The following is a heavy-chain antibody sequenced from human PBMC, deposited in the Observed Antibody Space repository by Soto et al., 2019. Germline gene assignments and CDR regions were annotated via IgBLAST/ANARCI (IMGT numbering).Heavy chain of an antibody. J-gene: IGHJ4*02. D-gene: IGHD5-18*01. CDR1: GFTFSTYG. CDR2: VWYAGGNT. V-gene: IGHV3-33*01. CDR3: ARGGTGMGPPHFDY. Sequence: QVQLVESGGGVVQPGRSLRLSCAASGFTFSTYGMHWVRQAPGKGLEWVALVWYAGGNTYYADSLKGRFTLSRDNSKNTLYLQISRLRAEDTAVYYGARGGTGMGPPHFDYWGQGTLVTVSS.